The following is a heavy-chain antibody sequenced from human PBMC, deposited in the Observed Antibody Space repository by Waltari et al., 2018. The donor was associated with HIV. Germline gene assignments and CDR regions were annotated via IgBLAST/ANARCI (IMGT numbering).Heavy chain of an antibody. D-gene: IGHD3-10*01. V-gene: IGHV3-15*01. CDR1: GFTFSNAW. CDR3: TTTSYYGSGSFDY. CDR2: IKSKTDGGTT. J-gene: IGHJ4*02. Sequence: EVQLVESGGGLVKPGGSLRLSCAASGFTFSNAWMSWVRQAPGKGLEWVGRIKSKTDGGTTDYAAPVKGRFTISRDDSKNTLYLQMNSLKTEDTAVYYCTTTSYYGSGSFDYWGQGTLVTVSS.